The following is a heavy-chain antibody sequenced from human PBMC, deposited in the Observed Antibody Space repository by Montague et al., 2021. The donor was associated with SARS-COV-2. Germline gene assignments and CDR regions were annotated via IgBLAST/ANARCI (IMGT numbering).Heavy chain of an antibody. CDR2: INHSGTT. J-gene: IGHJ4*02. D-gene: IGHD4-23*01. CDR1: GGSFSGYY. Sequence: SETLSLTCAVYGGSFSGYYWTWILQSPGKGLEWIAEINHSGTTNYNFNPSLRSLVTISVDTSKSQFSLKLSSVTAADTGVYYCARWDPQTLTLIGLRGKSASDXWGQGTLVTVSS. CDR3: ARWDPQTLTLIGLRGKSASDX. V-gene: IGHV4-34*01.